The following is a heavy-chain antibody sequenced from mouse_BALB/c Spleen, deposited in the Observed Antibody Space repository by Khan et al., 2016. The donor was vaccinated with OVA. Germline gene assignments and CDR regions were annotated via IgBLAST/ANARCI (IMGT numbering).Heavy chain of an antibody. Sequence: QVQLKQSGPGLVAPSQSLSITCTISGFSLANYGVHWVRQPPGKGLEWLVVIWSDGTTTYNSALKSRLSISRDNSKSQVFLKMKSLQTDDTAMYYGSRQPYYHYYIMDYWGQGTSVTVSS. D-gene: IGHD2-10*01. CDR3: SRQPYYHYYIMDY. J-gene: IGHJ4*01. CDR2: IWSDGTT. CDR1: GFSLANYG. V-gene: IGHV2-6-1*01.